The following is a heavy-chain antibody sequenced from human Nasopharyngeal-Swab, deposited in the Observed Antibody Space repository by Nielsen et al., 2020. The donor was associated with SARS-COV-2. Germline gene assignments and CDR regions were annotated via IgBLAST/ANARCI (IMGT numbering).Heavy chain of an antibody. J-gene: IGHJ4*02. CDR1: GFIFCASA. Sequence: GGSLRLSCAASGFIFCASAILWVRQASGKGLEWVVRIGDKDHNYATTYGASVQGRFTISRDDSKNKAFLQMDSLQTEDSALYYCTTDFYFDYWGQGTLVTVSS. V-gene: IGHV3-73*01. CDR3: TTDFYFDY. CDR2: IGDKDHNYAT.